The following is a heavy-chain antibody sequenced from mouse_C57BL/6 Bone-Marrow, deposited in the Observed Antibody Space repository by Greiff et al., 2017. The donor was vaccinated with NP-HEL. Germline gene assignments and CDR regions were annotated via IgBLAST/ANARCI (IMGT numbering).Heavy chain of an antibody. D-gene: IGHD2-3*01. CDR2: FHPNSGST. V-gene: IGHV1-64*01. J-gene: IGHJ3*01. CDR3: ARSDGYYGAWFAY. CDR1: GYTFTSYW. Sequence: QVQLQQPGAELVKPGASVKLSCKASGYTFTSYWMHWVKQRPGQGLEWIGMFHPNSGSTNYNEKFKSKATLTVDKSSSTAYMQLSSLTSEDAAVYYCARSDGYYGAWFAYWGQGTLVTVSA.